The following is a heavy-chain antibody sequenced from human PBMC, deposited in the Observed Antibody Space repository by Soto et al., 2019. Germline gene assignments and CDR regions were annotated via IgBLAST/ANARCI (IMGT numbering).Heavy chain of an antibody. J-gene: IGHJ6*02. V-gene: IGHV1-18*04. CDR1: GYTFTTYG. CDR3: ASDGERVNGLDCYYYRHGMDA. D-gene: IGHD2-21*01. CDR2: ISPYTGTT. Sequence: ASVKVSCKASGYTFTTYGIRWVRQAPGQGLEWIGWISPYTGTTKYAEKFQGEMTMTTDTATSTACLDLRSLSSDDTAVYYCASDGERVNGLDCYYYRHGMDAWGQGTRVTVSS.